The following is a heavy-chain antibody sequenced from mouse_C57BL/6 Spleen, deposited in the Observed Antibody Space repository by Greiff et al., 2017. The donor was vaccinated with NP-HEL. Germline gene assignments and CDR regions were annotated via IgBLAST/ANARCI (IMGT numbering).Heavy chain of an antibody. J-gene: IGHJ4*01. Sequence: QVQLLQSGAELARPGASVKLSCKASGYTFTSSGISWVKQRTGQGLEWIGEIYPRSGNTYYNEKFKGKATLTADKSSSTAYMRLRCLTSEDSAVYSSATLMIKDAMDYWGQGTSVTVSS. D-gene: IGHD2-4*01. V-gene: IGHV1-81*01. CDR3: ATLMIKDAMDY. CDR1: GYTFTSSG. CDR2: IYPRSGNT.